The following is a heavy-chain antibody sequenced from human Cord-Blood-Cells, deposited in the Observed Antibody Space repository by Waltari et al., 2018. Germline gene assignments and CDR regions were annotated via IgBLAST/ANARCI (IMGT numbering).Heavy chain of an antibody. Sequence: QVQLQESGPGLVKPSETLSLTCTASGGSVSSGSYYWSWIRQPPGKGLEWMRHIYSSGSTNSNPPQRCRVTIPVDTSKNQFPLKLSAVTAADTAVYDCARDGGRSSWANGDYWGQGTLVTVSS. J-gene: IGHJ4*02. CDR2: IYSSGST. D-gene: IGHD6-13*01. CDR1: GGSVSSGSYY. CDR3: ARDGGRSSWANGDY. V-gene: IGHV4-61*01.